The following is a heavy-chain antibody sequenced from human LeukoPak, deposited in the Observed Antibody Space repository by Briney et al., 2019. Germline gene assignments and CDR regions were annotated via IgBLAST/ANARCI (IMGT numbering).Heavy chain of an antibody. CDR3: ARQAWGGYVNRFDS. D-gene: IGHD5-12*01. Sequence: ESLKISCKGSTYSFASYWIGWVRQMPGKGLEWMGIIYPGDSDTSYSPSFQGQVTISADKSISTAYLQWSSLKASDSAMYYCARQAWGGYVNRFDSWGQGTLVTVSS. CDR2: IYPGDSDT. V-gene: IGHV5-51*01. CDR1: TYSFASYW. J-gene: IGHJ4*02.